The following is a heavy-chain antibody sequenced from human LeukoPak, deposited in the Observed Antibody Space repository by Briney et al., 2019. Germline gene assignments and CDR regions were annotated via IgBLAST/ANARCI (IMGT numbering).Heavy chain of an antibody. J-gene: IGHJ4*02. CDR1: GGSFSGYY. D-gene: IGHD1-26*01. CDR3: ARGIVGATRGLFDY. CDR2: INHSGST. Sequence: SETLSLTCAVYGGSFSGYYWSWIRQSPGKGLESIGEINHSGSTNYNPSLKSRVSISVDTFMNQFSLKLSSVTAADTAVYYCARGIVGATRGLFDYWGQGMLVTVSS. V-gene: IGHV4-34*01.